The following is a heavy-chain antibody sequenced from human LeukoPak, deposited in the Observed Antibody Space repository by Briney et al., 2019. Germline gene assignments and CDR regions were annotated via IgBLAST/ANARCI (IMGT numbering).Heavy chain of an antibody. CDR2: ISYDGSNK. D-gene: IGHD3-10*01. CDR3: AKVGPLDV. CDR1: GFTFSSYG. J-gene: IGHJ6*02. V-gene: IGHV3-30*18. Sequence: GGSLRLSCAASGFTFSSYGMHGVRQAPGKGLEWVAVISYDGSNKYYADSVKGRFTISRDNSKNTLYLQMNSLRAEDTAVYYCAKVGPLDVWGQGTTVTVSS.